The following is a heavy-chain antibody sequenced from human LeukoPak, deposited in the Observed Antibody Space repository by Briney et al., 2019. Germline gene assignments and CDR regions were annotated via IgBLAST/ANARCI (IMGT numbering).Heavy chain of an antibody. CDR1: GGSISSYY. V-gene: IGHV4-59*12. Sequence: SETLSLTCTVSGGSISSYYWSWIRQPPGKGLEWIGYIYYSGSTNYNPSLKSRVTMSVDTSKNQFFLKLSSVTAADTAVYYCARDKDLPVAGTGAFDIWGQGTMVTVSS. D-gene: IGHD6-19*01. CDR3: ARDKDLPVAGTGAFDI. CDR2: IYYSGST. J-gene: IGHJ3*02.